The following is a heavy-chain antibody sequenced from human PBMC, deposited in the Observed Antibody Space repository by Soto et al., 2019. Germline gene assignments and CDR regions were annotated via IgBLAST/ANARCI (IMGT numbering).Heavy chain of an antibody. CDR1: GGSISSGGYY. D-gene: IGHD2-15*01. J-gene: IGHJ6*02. Sequence: SEALSLTCTVSGGSISSGGYYWSWIRQHPGKGLEWIGYIYYSGSTYYNPSLKSRVTISVDTSKNQFSLKLSSVTAADTAVYYCARVATCSGGSCWVGMDVWGQGTTVTVSS. CDR2: IYYSGST. CDR3: ARVATCSGGSCWVGMDV. V-gene: IGHV4-31*03.